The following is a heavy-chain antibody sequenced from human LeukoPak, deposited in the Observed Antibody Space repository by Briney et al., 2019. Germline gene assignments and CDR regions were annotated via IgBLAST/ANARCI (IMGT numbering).Heavy chain of an antibody. CDR3: AKNGRGYSSDYFDY. D-gene: IGHD5-18*01. J-gene: IGHJ4*02. CDR2: ISGSGGST. V-gene: IGHV3-23*01. CDR1: GFTFSSYG. Sequence: GGSLRLSCAASGFTFSSYGMNWVRQAPGKGLEWVSAISGSGGSTYYADSVKGRFTISRDNSKNTLYLQMNTLRPEDTAVYSCAKNGRGYSSDYFDYWGQGTLVTVSS.